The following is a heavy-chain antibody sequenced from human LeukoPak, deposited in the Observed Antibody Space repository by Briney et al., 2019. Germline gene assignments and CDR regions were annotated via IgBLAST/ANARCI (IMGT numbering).Heavy chain of an antibody. CDR3: ARDRLSTYYYSSSAYYYFDY. V-gene: IGHV3-7*01. CDR1: RFTLSSYW. CDR2: INHVVSEK. Sequence: VGSLRLSSAASRFTLSSYWISCVRQAPRKGLEWVANINHVVSEKSYVVSVKGRFTMSRDNAKNSLYLQMNSLRGEDTAVYYCARDRLSTYYYSSSAYYYFDYWDPGTLVTVSS. J-gene: IGHJ4*02. D-gene: IGHD3-22*01.